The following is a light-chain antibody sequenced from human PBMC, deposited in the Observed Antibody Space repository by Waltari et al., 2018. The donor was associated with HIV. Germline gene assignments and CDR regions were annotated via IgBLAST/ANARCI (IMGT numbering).Light chain of an antibody. CDR1: QNVRTY. CDR2: GAS. Sequence: EIVLTQSPATLSLSPGERATLSCRASQNVRTYLAWYQQKPGQSPRLLIYGASNRATGIPARFSGSGSGTDFTLTISSLEPEDFATYYCQQYFDFPPTFGPGTKVDF. J-gene: IGKJ3*01. V-gene: IGKV3-11*01. CDR3: QQYFDFPPT.